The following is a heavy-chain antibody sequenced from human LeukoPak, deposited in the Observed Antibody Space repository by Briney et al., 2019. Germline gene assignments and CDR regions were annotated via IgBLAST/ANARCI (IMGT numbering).Heavy chain of an antibody. CDR1: GGSISSYY. CDR3: ASTLPITIFGVVPYDYYFDY. CDR2: IYYSGST. Sequence: SETLSLTCTVSGGSISSYYWSWIRQPPGKGLEWIGYIYYSGSTNYNPSLKSRVTISVDTSKNQFSLKLSSVTAADTAVYYCASTLPITIFGVVPYDYYFDYWGQGTLVTVSS. D-gene: IGHD3-3*01. J-gene: IGHJ4*02. V-gene: IGHV4-59*08.